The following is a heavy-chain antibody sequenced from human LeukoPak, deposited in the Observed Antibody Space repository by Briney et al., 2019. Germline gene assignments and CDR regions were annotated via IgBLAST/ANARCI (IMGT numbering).Heavy chain of an antibody. V-gene: IGHV3-21*01. CDR1: GFTFSTYN. CDR3: TREVPHGYSGYDSRDY. D-gene: IGHD5-12*01. J-gene: IGHJ4*02. CDR2: ISSSSSHT. Sequence: GGSLRLSCAASGFTFSTYNMNWVRQAPGKGLEWVSSISSSSSHTYYVDSVKGRFTISRDNTMNSLYLQMNSLRAEDTAVYYCTREVPHGYSGYDSRDYWGQGTLVTVSS.